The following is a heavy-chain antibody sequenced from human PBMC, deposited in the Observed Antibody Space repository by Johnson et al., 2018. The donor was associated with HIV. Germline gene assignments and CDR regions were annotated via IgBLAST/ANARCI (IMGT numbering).Heavy chain of an antibody. Sequence: VQLVESGGGVVQPGGSLRLSCAASGFTFSSYAMSWVRQAPGKGLEWVSAISGSGGSTYYADSVKGRFTISRDNSKNTLYLQMNSLRAEDTAVYYCARGYGVVIALLDAFDIWGQGTMVTVSS. V-gene: IGHV3-23*04. J-gene: IGHJ3*02. CDR1: GFTFSSYA. D-gene: IGHD2-21*01. CDR2: ISGSGGST. CDR3: ARGYGVVIALLDAFDI.